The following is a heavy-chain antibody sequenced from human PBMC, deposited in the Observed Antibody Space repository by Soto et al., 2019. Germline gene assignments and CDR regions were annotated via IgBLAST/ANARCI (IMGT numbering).Heavy chain of an antibody. V-gene: IGHV3-21*01. Sequence: GGSLRLSCAASGFTFSSYSMNWVRQAPGKGLEWVSSISSSSTYIYYADSVKGRFTISRDNAKNSLYLQMDSLRAEDTALYYCARLEQLESPFDFWGQGTLVTVSS. J-gene: IGHJ4*02. CDR2: ISSSSTYI. CDR1: GFTFSSYS. CDR3: ARLEQLESPFDF. D-gene: IGHD1-1*01.